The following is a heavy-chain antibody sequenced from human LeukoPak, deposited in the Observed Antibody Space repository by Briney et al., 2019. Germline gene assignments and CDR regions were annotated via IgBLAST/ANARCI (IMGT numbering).Heavy chain of an antibody. CDR3: ARVKAYGGAGDFDY. D-gene: IGHD3-10*01. CDR1: GYTYTAYY. J-gene: IGHJ4*02. CDR2: INPNSGGT. V-gene: IGHV1-2*02. Sequence: ASVKVSCKASGYTYTAYYIHWVRQAPGQGLEWMGWINPNSGGTNSAQKFQGRVTMTRDTSISTAYMELSRLTSDDTAVYFCARVKAYGGAGDFDYWGPGTVVTVSS.